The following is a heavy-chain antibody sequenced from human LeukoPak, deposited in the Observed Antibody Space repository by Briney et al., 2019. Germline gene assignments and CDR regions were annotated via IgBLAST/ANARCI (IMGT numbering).Heavy chain of an antibody. D-gene: IGHD5-12*01. J-gene: IGHJ2*01. CDR3: AKLTEVAPTRPQGFDL. Sequence: PGGSLRLSCAASGFIFSNYEMNWVRQAPGKGLEWVSYISSRGGAIYYADSLKGRFTISRDNAKNSLYLQMSSLRAEDTAVYYCAKLTEVAPTRPQGFDLWGRGTLDTVSS. V-gene: IGHV3-48*03. CDR2: ISSRGGAI. CDR1: GFIFSNYE.